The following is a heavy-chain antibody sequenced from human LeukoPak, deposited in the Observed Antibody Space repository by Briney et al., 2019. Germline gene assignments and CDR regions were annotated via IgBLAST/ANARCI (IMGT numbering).Heavy chain of an antibody. CDR3: ARIPLGYSGAYYFDY. V-gene: IGHV4-4*09. J-gene: IGHJ4*02. Sequence: SETLSLTCTVSRGSISGSIRSYYWSWLRQPPGKVLEWIGYISSSGSTNDNPSLRSRVTISVDASKNQFFLNLSSVSAADTAVYYCARIPLGYSGAYYFDYWGQGTLVTVSP. CDR2: ISSSGST. D-gene: IGHD5-12*01. CDR1: RGSISGSIRSYY.